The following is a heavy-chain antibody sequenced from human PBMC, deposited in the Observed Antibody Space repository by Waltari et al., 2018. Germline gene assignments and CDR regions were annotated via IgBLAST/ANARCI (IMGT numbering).Heavy chain of an antibody. CDR3: ATSFAHSGTGYADFAF. D-gene: IGHD1-26*01. Sequence: EAQLLESGGGLVQPGESLGLSCAASGFSLGSSAMGWVRRAPGEGLEWISVITRSGDILFNADSVKGRFIISRDNSKKTLHLQMSSLSAEDTGMYYCATSFAHSGTGYADFAFWGQGTLVAVSS. CDR1: GFSLGSSA. CDR2: ITRSGDIL. J-gene: IGHJ4*02. V-gene: IGHV3-23*01.